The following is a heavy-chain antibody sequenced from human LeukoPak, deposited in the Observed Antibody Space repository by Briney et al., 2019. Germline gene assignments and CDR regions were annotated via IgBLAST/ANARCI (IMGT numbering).Heavy chain of an antibody. CDR2: IKSKTDGATT. J-gene: IGHJ6*02. CDR1: GFTFSNAW. D-gene: IGHD5-18*01. CDR3: IGLPHYGMDV. Sequence: GGSLRLSCAASGFTFSNAWMSWVRQAPGEGLEWVGRIKSKTDGATTDYAAPVKGRFTISRDDSKNTLYRQMNSLKTEDTAVYYCIGLPHYGMDVWGQGTTVTVSS. V-gene: IGHV3-15*01.